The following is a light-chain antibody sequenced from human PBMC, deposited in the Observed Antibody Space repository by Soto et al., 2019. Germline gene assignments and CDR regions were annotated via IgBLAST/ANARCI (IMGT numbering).Light chain of an antibody. J-gene: IGKJ1*01. CDR1: QSVNSN. CDR2: GAS. CDR3: QQYNVWPPL. Sequence: EIVTTQSPATLSVSPGEGVTLSCRASQSVNSNLAWYQQKPGQAPRLLIYGASTRATGIPARFSGSGSGTEFTLTISSLQSEDFAVYYCQQYNVWPPLFGQGTKVDIK. V-gene: IGKV3-15*01.